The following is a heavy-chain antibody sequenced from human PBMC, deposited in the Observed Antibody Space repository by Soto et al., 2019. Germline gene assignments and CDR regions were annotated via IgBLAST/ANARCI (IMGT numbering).Heavy chain of an antibody. V-gene: IGHV3-7*01. D-gene: IGHD3-3*01. Sequence: EVQLVESGGGLVQPGGSLRLSCAASGFTFSSYWMSWVRQAPGKGLEWVANIKQDGSEKYYVDSVKGRFTISRDNAKNSLYLQMNSLRAEDTAVYYCAREGTYYDFWSGYYLGGFTYYFDYWGQGTLVTVSS. J-gene: IGHJ4*02. CDR2: IKQDGSEK. CDR1: GFTFSSYW. CDR3: AREGTYYDFWSGYYLGGFTYYFDY.